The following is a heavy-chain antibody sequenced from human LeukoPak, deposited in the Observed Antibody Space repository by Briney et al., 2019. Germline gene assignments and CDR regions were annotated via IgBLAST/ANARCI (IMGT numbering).Heavy chain of an antibody. J-gene: IGHJ5*02. CDR2: IYYSGST. D-gene: IGHD3-16*02. V-gene: IGHV4-59*08. Sequence: SETLSLTCTVSGGSISSYYWSWIRQPPGKGLEWIGYIYYSGSTNYNPSLKSRVTISVDTSKNQFSLKLSSVTAADTAVYYRASYNYDYVWGSYRYNWFDPWGQGTLLTVSS. CDR3: ASYNYDYVWGSYRYNWFDP. CDR1: GGSISSYY.